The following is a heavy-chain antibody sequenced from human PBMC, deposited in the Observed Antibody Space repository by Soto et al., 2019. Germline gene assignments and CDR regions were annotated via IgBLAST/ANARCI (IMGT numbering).Heavy chain of an antibody. D-gene: IGHD2-2*01. V-gene: IGHV4-31*03. Sequence: QVQLQESGPGLVKPSQTLSLTCTVSGGSISSGGYYWSWIRQHPGKGLEWIGYIYYSGSTYYNPSLKSRVTISVDTSKNQFSLKLSSVTAAYTAVYYCARGYCSSTSCLTGARWFDPWGQGTLVTVSS. CDR3: ARGYCSSTSCLTGARWFDP. J-gene: IGHJ5*02. CDR2: IYYSGST. CDR1: GGSISSGGYY.